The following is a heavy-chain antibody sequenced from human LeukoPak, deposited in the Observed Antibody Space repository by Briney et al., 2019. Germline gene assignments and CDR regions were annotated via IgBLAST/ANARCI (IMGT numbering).Heavy chain of an antibody. D-gene: IGHD3-22*01. Sequence: GASVKVSCKASGYSFTGFYLHWVRQDVRQGLQWMGWIDPKSGTTKYAPRFQGRVTMTRDTSISTAYMELSRLRSDDTAVYYCARARKNYYDSSGYSAMDAFDIWGQGTMVTVSS. J-gene: IGHJ3*02. CDR3: ARARKNYYDSSGYSAMDAFDI. CDR2: IDPKSGTT. CDR1: GYSFTGFY. V-gene: IGHV1-2*02.